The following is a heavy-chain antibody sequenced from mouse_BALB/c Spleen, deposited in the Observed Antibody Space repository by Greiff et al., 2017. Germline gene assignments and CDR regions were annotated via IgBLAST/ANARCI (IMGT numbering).Heavy chain of an antibody. J-gene: IGHJ2*01. Sequence: VQLQQPGAELVRPGASVKLSCKASGYTFTSYWMNWVKQSPEQGLEWIGRIDPYDSETHYNQKFKDKAILTVDKSSRPAYMQLSSMTSEDAAAYYCARGLAGTWYFDDWGQGTALTVAS. D-gene: IGHD4-1*01. CDR2: IDPYDSET. CDR3: ARGLAGTWYFDD. V-gene: IGHV1-74*01. CDR1: GYTFTSYW.